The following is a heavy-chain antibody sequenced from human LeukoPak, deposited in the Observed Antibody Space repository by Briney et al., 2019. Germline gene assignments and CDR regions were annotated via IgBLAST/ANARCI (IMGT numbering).Heavy chain of an antibody. CDR3: AQAWQVHYYYGMDV. Sequence: GGSLRLSCAASGFTFDDYAMHWVRQAPGKGLEWVSLISGDGGSTYYADSVKGRFTISRDNSKNSLYLQMNSLRTEDTALYYCAQAWQVHYYYGMDVWGQGTTVTVSS. CDR2: ISGDGGST. J-gene: IGHJ6*02. V-gene: IGHV3-43*02. D-gene: IGHD6-19*01. CDR1: GFTFDDYA.